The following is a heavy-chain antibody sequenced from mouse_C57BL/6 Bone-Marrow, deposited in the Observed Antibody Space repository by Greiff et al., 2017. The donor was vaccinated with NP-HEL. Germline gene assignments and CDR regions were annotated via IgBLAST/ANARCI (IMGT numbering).Heavy chain of an antibody. D-gene: IGHD4-1*01. Sequence: QVQLQQPGAELVMPGASVKLSCKASGYTFTSYWMHWVKQRPGQGLEWIGEIDPSDSYTNYNQKFKGKSTLTVDKSSSTAYMQLSSLTSEDSAVDYCARDTANWSYAMDYWGQGTSVTVSA. CDR2: IDPSDSYT. CDR1: GYTFTSYW. J-gene: IGHJ4*01. CDR3: ARDTANWSYAMDY. V-gene: IGHV1-69*01.